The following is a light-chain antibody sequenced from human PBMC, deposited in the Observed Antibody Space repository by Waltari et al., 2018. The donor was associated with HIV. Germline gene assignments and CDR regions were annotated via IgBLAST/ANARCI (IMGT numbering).Light chain of an antibody. Sequence: QSALTQPASVSGSPGQSITIPCTGSSSDVGSYDYVSWYQQHQGKAPKLMIYEVNNRPSGLSNRFSGSKSGNTASLTISGLQAEDEAEYYCSSYTSSTTLLFGGGTKVTVL. V-gene: IGLV2-14*01. CDR2: EVN. J-gene: IGLJ2*01. CDR3: SSYTSSTTLL. CDR1: SSDVGSYDY.